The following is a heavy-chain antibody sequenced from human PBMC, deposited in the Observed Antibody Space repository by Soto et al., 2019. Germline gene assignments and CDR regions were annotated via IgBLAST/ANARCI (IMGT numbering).Heavy chain of an antibody. CDR2: IKSKTDGGTT. Sequence: GGSLRLSCAASGFTFSNAWMSWVRQAPGKGLEWVGRIKSKTDGGTTDYAAPVKGRFTISRDDSKNTLYLQMNSLKTEDTAVYYCTPHYGSGSYAHYYYYMDVWGKGTTVTVSS. CDR1: GFTFSNAW. D-gene: IGHD3-10*01. J-gene: IGHJ6*03. CDR3: TPHYGSGSYAHYYYYMDV. V-gene: IGHV3-15*01.